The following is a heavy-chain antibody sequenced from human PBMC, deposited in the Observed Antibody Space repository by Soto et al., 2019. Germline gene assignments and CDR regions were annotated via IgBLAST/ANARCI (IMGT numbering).Heavy chain of an antibody. CDR3: ARDGAAAGTGWFDP. V-gene: IGHV3-74*01. CDR2: INSDGSST. CDR1: GFTFSSYW. Sequence: EVQLVESGGGLVQPGGSLRLSCAASGFTFSSYWMHWVCQAPGKGLVWVSRINSDGSSTTYADSVKGRFTISRDNAKNTLYLQMNSLRAEDTAVYYCARDGAAAGTGWFDPWGQGTLVTVSS. D-gene: IGHD6-13*01. J-gene: IGHJ5*02.